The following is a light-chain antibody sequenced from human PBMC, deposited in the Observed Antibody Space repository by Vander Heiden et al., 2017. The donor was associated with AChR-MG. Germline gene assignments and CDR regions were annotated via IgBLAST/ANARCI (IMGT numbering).Light chain of an antibody. J-gene: IGLJ2*01. CDR2: LKGDGGH. CDR1: SGHSDYA. CDR3: QTWDTGSHVV. Sequence: QLVLTQSPSASASLGASVTLTCTLSSGHSDYAIDWHQPQPEKRPRYWVKLKGDGGHSKGDGIPDRFSGSSSGAERFLTISSLQSEDEADYYCQTWDTGSHVVFGGGTKLTVL. V-gene: IGLV4-69*01.